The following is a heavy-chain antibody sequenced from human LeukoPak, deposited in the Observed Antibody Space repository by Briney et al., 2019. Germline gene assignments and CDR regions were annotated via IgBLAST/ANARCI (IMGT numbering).Heavy chain of an antibody. Sequence: GGSLRLSCAASGFTFSTYGMHWVRQAPGKGLEWVAFIRYDGSIRYYADSVKGRFTTPRDNSQNTLYLQMNSLRPEGTGVYYCAKDRSGYGPDYWGQGTLVTVSS. V-gene: IGHV3-30*02. CDR2: IRYDGSIR. D-gene: IGHD5-12*01. J-gene: IGHJ4*02. CDR3: AKDRSGYGPDY. CDR1: GFTFSTYG.